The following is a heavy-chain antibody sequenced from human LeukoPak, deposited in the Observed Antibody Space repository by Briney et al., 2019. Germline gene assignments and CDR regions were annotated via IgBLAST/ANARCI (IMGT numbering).Heavy chain of an antibody. CDR2: ITGDSNTI. J-gene: IGHJ4*02. V-gene: IGHV3-48*01. Sequence: PGGSLRLSCADSGFAFSPYAMNWVRQAPGKGLEWVSFITGDSNTIYYADSMKGRFTVSRDNAENSLYLQMNSLSAEDTAVYYCARDRMGGSFDYWGQGTLVTVSS. CDR3: ARDRMGGSFDY. D-gene: IGHD2-15*01. CDR1: GFAFSPYA.